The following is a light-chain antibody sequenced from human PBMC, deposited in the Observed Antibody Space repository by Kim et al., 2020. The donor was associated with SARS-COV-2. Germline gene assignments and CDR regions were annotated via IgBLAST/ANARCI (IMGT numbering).Light chain of an antibody. CDR3: QSYDISLSDPYV. V-gene: IGLV1-40*01. J-gene: IGLJ1*01. CDR1: SSNIGAGYD. CDR2: ANS. Sequence: QSVLTQPPSVSGAPGQTVTISCTGSSSNIGAGYDVHWYQQRPETAPKLVIYANSDRPSGVPGRFSGSKSGTSASLAITGLQAEDEADYYCQSYDISLSDPYVCGTGTKVTVL.